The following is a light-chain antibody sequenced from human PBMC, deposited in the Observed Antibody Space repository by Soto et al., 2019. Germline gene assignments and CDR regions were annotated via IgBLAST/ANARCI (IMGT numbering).Light chain of an antibody. CDR3: QQYGRSPTT. Sequence: EIVLTQSPGTLSLSPGERATLSCRASQSVSSSYLAWYQQKRVQAPRFLIYGASSRATGIPDRFSGSGSGTDFTLTISRLEPEDFAVYYCQQYGRSPTTFGQGTKVDIK. V-gene: IGKV3-20*01. CDR1: QSVSSSY. CDR2: GAS. J-gene: IGKJ1*01.